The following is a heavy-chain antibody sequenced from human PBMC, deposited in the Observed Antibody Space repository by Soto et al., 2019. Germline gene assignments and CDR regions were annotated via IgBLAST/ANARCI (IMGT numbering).Heavy chain of an antibody. CDR2: ISSYNANT. CDR3: ARTRRLPLVWFDP. J-gene: IGHJ5*02. D-gene: IGHD2-21*02. V-gene: IGHV1-18*01. Sequence: QVQLVQSGLEMKKPGASVKVSCKASGYNFNSYDIIWVRQAPGQGLEWMGWISSYNANTNYAPKFQGRVTMTTDTSTSPGYMGWRARGLSETAGYYVARTRRLPLVWFDPWGQGTLVTVSS. CDR1: GYNFNSYD.